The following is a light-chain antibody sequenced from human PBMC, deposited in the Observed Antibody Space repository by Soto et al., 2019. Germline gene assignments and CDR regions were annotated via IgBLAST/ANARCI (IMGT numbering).Light chain of an antibody. CDR1: SSGFDFYNY. CDR3: SSYTTSSTPVL. CDR2: EVS. J-gene: IGLJ2*01. Sequence: QSAVTQPASVSGSPGQSITFSCTGTSSGFDFYNYVSWYQHHPGKAPKLMIYEVSNRPSGVSYRFSGSKSGNTASLTISGLQAEDEADYYCSSYTTSSTPVLFGGGTQLTVL. V-gene: IGLV2-14*01.